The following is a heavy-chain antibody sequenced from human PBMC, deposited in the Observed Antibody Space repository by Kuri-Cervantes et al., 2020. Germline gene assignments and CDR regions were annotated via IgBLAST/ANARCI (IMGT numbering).Heavy chain of an antibody. V-gene: IGHV5-51*01. CDR3: ARRGSYSSLFYMDV. D-gene: IGHD6-19*01. CDR1: GYTFTNYW. Sequence: GGSLRLSCKSSGYTFTNYWIGWVRQMPGKGLEWMGIIYPDDSDTRYSPSFEGLVTISADKSIRTAYLQWSSLKASDTAMYYCARRGSYSSLFYMDVWGKETTVTVSS. CDR2: IYPDDSDT. J-gene: IGHJ6*03.